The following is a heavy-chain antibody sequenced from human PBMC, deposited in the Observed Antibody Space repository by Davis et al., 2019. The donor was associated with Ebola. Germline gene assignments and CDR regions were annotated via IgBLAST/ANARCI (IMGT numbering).Heavy chain of an antibody. J-gene: IGHJ6*04. Sequence: ASVKVSCKASGYTFTSYDINWVRQATGQELEWMGWMNPNSGSTGYTQKFQGRVTMTRNTSLSTAYMELGSLRSEDTAVYYCARGMGLTALGGLYFYSYAMDVWGKGTTVTVSS. V-gene: IGHV1-8*01. CDR3: ARGMGLTALGGLYFYSYAMDV. CDR2: MNPNSGST. CDR1: GYTFTSYD. D-gene: IGHD4/OR15-4a*01.